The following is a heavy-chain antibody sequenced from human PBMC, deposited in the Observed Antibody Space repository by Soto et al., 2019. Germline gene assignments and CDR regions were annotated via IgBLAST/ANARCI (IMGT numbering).Heavy chain of an antibody. CDR3: ARIRVGYGGYATYYFDY. J-gene: IGHJ4*02. Sequence: VSGPTLVNPTETLTLTCTVSGFSLSNARMGVSWIRQPPGKALEWLAHIFSNDEKSYSTSLKSRLTISKDTSKSQVVLTMTNIELVDTATYFCARIRVGYGGYATYYFDYWGQGTLVTVSS. V-gene: IGHV2-26*01. CDR1: GFSLSNARMG. CDR2: IFSNDEK. D-gene: IGHD5-12*01.